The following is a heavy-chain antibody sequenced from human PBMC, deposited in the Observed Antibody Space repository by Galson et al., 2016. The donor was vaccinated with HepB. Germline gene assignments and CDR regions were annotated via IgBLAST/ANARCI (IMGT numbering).Heavy chain of an antibody. Sequence: ETLSLTCAVYGGSFSGYYWTWIRQPPGKGLEWIGEISDSEVTDYNPSLKSRVTMSVDKSKNQFSLKVNSVTAADTAVYYCARGGKEQLVRRYYFEYWGQGTQVTVSS. CDR3: ARGGKEQLVRRYYFEY. V-gene: IGHV4-34*01. CDR1: GGSFSGYY. D-gene: IGHD6-13*01. J-gene: IGHJ4*02. CDR2: ISDSEVT.